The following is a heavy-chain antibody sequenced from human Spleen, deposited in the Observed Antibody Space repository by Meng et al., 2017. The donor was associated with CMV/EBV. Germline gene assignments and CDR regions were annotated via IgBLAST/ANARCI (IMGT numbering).Heavy chain of an antibody. J-gene: IGHJ4*02. CDR2: ISSSSSYI. V-gene: IGHV3-21*01. CDR1: GFTLSSHW. CDR3: AMILTSRTFSDATD. Sequence: GESLKISCVVSGFTLSSHWMTWVRQAPGKGLEWVSSISSSSSYIYYADSVKGRFTISRDNAKNSLYLQMNSLRAEDTAVYYCAMILTSRTFSDATDWGQGTLVTVSS. D-gene: IGHD2-2*01.